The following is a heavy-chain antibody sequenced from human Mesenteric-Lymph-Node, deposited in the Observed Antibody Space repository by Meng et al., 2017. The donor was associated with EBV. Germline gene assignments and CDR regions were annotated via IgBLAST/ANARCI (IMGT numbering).Heavy chain of an antibody. D-gene: IGHD4-17*01. V-gene: IGHV3-11*01. CDR3: VRGDYGDGNWFDP. CDR1: GFIFSDYY. Sequence: QGELVESGVGLVKPGGSLRLSCAASGFIFSDYYMAWIRQTPGRGLEWLSHISSTGTIVKYADSVQGRFTISRDNAKNSLYLQMNSLQPDDTAVYYCVRGDYGDGNWFDPWGQGTLVTVSS. J-gene: IGHJ5*02. CDR2: ISSTGTIV.